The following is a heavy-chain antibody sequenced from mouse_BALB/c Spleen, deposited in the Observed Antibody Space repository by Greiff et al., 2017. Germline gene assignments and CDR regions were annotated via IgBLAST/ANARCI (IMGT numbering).Heavy chain of an antibody. D-gene: IGHD3-2*01. J-gene: IGHJ2*01. CDR1: GFNIKDTY. V-gene: IGHV14-3*02. Sequence: EVQLVESGAELVKPGASVKLSCTASGFNIKDTYMHWVKQRPEQGLEWIGRIDPANGNTKYDPKFQGKATITADTSSNTAYLQLSSLTSEDTAVYYCALDSSGYFDYWGQGTTLTVSS. CDR3: ALDSSGYFDY. CDR2: IDPANGNT.